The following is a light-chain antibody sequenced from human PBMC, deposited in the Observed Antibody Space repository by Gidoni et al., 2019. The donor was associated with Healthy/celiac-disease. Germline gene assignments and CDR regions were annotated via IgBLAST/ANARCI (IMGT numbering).Light chain of an antibody. CDR2: SNN. Sequence: QSVLTQPPSASGTPGQRVTISCSGSSSNIGSNTVNWYQQLPGTAPNLLIYSNNQRPSGVPDRFSGSKSGTSASLAISGLQSEDEADYYCAAWDDSSSWVFGGVTKLTVL. CDR3: AAWDDSSSWV. CDR1: SSNIGSNT. V-gene: IGLV1-44*01. J-gene: IGLJ3*02.